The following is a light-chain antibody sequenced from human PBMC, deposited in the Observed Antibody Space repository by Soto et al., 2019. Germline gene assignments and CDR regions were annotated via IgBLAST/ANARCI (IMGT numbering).Light chain of an antibody. CDR2: GAS. J-gene: IGKJ4*01. V-gene: IGKV3-15*01. CDR1: QSVSSSY. Sequence: IVLPQSPGTLSLSPGERATLSCRASQSVSSSYLAWYQQKPGQAPRLLIYGASTRATGIPARFSGSGSGTEFTLTINSLQSEDFAVYYCQQYSNWPLTYGGGTKVDI. CDR3: QQYSNWPLT.